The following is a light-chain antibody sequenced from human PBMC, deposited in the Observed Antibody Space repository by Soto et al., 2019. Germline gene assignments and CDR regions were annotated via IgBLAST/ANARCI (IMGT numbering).Light chain of an antibody. CDR1: QTIGDW. J-gene: IGKJ4*01. Sequence: DIQMTQSPSSVSASVGDRITITCRASQTIGDWLAWYQQRPGRAPKLLIFASSKLPSGVPSRFSGSGSGTDFTLTISSLQPEEVATYYCQQANNVPRLPVGAGTKVDIK. V-gene: IGKV1-12*01. CDR3: QQANNVPRLP. CDR2: ASS.